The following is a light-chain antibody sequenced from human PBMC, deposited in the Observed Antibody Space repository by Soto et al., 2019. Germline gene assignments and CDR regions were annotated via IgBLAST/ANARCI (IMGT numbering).Light chain of an antibody. CDR3: PQRSNWPPGAT. J-gene: IGKJ4*01. CDR2: DAS. V-gene: IGKV3-11*01. CDR1: QSVSSY. Sequence: EIVLTQSPATLSLSPGERATLSCRASQSVSSYLAWYQQKPGQAPRLLIYDASNRATGIPARFSGSGSGTDVTLTISSLEPEDFAVYYCPQRSNWPPGATFGGGTKVEIK.